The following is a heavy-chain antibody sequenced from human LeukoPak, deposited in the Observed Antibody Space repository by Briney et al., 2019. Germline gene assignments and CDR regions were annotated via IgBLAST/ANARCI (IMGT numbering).Heavy chain of an antibody. Sequence: ASSVKVSCKASGNTFTDYYLHWLRQAPGQGLEWMGWINTNSGGTRYAQKFQGRVTMTRDTSISTAYLELSGLTSDDTAVYYCARGYPNYYGPWGQGTTVTVSS. CDR2: INTNSGGT. CDR3: ARGYPNYYGP. V-gene: IGHV1-2*02. D-gene: IGHD3-10*01. CDR1: GNTFTDYY. J-gene: IGHJ3*01.